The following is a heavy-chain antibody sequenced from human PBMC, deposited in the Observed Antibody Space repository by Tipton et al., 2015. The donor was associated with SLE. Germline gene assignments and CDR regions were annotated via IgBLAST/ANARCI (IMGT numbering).Heavy chain of an antibody. CDR3: ARDGDGGSGSYDAFDI. V-gene: IGHV4-4*08. J-gene: IGHJ3*02. D-gene: IGHD3-10*01. CDR1: GGSISSYN. Sequence: LRLSCTVSGGSISSYNWSWIRQPPGKGLEWIGYIYTSGSTNYNPSLKSRVTISVDTSKNQFSLKLSSVTAADTAVYYCARDGDGGSGSYDAFDIWGQGTMVTVSS. CDR2: IYTSGST.